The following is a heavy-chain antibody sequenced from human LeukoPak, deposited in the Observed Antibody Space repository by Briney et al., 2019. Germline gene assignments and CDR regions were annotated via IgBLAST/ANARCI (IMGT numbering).Heavy chain of an antibody. J-gene: IGHJ4*02. CDR3: ASRLHYDFWSGYYTGR. Sequence: SETLSLTCTVSGGSISSSSYYWGWIRQPPGKGLEWIGSIYYSGSTYYNPSLKSRVTISVDTSKNQFSLKLSSVTAADTAEYYCASRLHYDFWSGYYTGRWGQGTLVTVSS. D-gene: IGHD3-3*01. V-gene: IGHV4-39*01. CDR2: IYYSGST. CDR1: GGSISSSSYY.